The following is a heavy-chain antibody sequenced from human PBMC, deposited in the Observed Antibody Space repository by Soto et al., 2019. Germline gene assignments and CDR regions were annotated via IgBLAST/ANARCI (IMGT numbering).Heavy chain of an antibody. CDR2: INHSGST. D-gene: IGHD4-17*01. J-gene: IGHJ4*02. V-gene: IGHV4-34*01. Sequence: SETLSLTCAVYGGSFSGYYWSWIRQPPGKGLEWIGEINHSGSTNYNPSLKSRVTISVDTSKNQFSLKLSSVTAADTAVYYCASYGDYALDYWGQGNLVT. CDR3: ASYGDYALDY. CDR1: GGSFSGYY.